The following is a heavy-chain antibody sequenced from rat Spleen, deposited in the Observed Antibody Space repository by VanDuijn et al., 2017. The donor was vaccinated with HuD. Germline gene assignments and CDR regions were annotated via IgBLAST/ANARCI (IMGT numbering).Heavy chain of an antibody. D-gene: IGHD4-4*01. V-gene: IGHV5S23*01. J-gene: IGHJ3*01. CDR2: ITPSGGTT. CDR3: TRDKGVFAY. CDR1: GFTFSDYD. Sequence: EVQLVESDGGLVQPGRSLTLSCAASGFTFSDYDMAWVLQAPTKGLEWVASITPSGGTTYYRNSVKGRFTVSRDDAKSTLYLQMDSLGSEDTATYYCTRDKGVFAYWGQGTLVTVSS.